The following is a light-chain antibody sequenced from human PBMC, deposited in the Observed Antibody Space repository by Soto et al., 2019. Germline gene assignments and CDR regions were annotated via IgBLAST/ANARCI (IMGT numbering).Light chain of an antibody. J-gene: IGKJ1*01. V-gene: IGKV3-15*01. CDR3: QQYNNWLWT. CDR2: GAS. Sequence: VMTQSPATLSVSAGERVTLSCRPSQSVRSNLAWYQQKPGQAPRLLIYGASTRATGIPARFSGSGSGTEVTLTISSLQSEDFAVDYCQQYNNWLWTFGQGTKVDIK. CDR1: QSVRSN.